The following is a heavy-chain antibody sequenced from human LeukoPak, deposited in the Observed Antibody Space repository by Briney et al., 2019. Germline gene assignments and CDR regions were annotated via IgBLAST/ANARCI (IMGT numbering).Heavy chain of an antibody. D-gene: IGHD4-17*01. CDR3: ARPMVTTGVDAFDI. CDR2: IKQDGSEK. Sequence: GGSLRLSCAASGFIFSSYWMIWVRQAPGKGLEWVADIKQDGSEKYHVDSVKGRFTISRDNPKNSLYLQMNSLRVEDTAVYYCARPMVTTGVDAFDIWGRGTMVTVSS. V-gene: IGHV3-7*01. J-gene: IGHJ3*02. CDR1: GFIFSSYW.